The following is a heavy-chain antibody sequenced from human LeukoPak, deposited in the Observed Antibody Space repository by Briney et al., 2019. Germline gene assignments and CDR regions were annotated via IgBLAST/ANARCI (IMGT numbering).Heavy chain of an antibody. V-gene: IGHV4-59*01. D-gene: IGHD6-13*01. CDR1: GGSISSYY. CDR3: ARDHSSSWFGAFDI. CDR2: IYYSGST. Sequence: SEALSLTCTVSGGSISSYYWSWIRQPPGKGLEWIGYIYYSGSTNYNPSLKSRVTISVDTSKNQFSLKLSSVTAADTAVYYCARDHSSSWFGAFDIWGQGTMVTVSS. J-gene: IGHJ3*02.